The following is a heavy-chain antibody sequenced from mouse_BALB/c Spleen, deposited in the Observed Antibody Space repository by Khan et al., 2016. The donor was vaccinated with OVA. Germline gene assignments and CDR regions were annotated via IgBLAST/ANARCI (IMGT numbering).Heavy chain of an antibody. CDR3: ARGGYGSFAY. D-gene: IGHD1-1*01. J-gene: IGHJ3*01. Sequence: QVQLQQSGAELARPGASVKMSCKASGYIFTSYMMHWVKQRPGQGLEWIGDINPSSGYNNYNQKFKDKATLTADKSSSTAYMQLSSLTSEDSAVYYCARGGYGSFAYWGQWTLVTVTA. CDR2: INPSSGYN. V-gene: IGHV1-4*01. CDR1: GYIFTSYM.